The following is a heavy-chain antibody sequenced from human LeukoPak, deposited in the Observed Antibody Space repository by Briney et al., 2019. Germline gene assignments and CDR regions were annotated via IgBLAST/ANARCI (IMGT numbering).Heavy chain of an antibody. CDR2: ISSSSSYI. Sequence: GGSLRLSCAASGFTLSSYSMNWVRQAPGEGLEWVSSISSSSSYIYYADSVKGRFTISRDSAKNSLYLQMNSLRAEDTAVYYCARDRPRITMVRGVPNWFDPWGQGTLVTVSS. D-gene: IGHD3-10*01. CDR3: ARDRPRITMVRGVPNWFDP. J-gene: IGHJ5*02. V-gene: IGHV3-21*01. CDR1: GFTLSSYS.